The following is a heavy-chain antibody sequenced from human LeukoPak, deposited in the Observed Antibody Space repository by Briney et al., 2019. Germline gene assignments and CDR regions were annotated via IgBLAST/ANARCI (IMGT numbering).Heavy chain of an antibody. Sequence: SETLSLTCTVSGGSISSYYWSWIRQPPGKGLEWIGYIYTSGSTNYNPSLKSRVTISVDTFKNQFSLKLSSVTAADTAAYYCARLGGSSWYFDAFDIWGQGTMVTVSS. D-gene: IGHD6-13*01. J-gene: IGHJ3*02. CDR3: ARLGGSSWYFDAFDI. V-gene: IGHV4-4*09. CDR1: GGSISSYY. CDR2: IYTSGST.